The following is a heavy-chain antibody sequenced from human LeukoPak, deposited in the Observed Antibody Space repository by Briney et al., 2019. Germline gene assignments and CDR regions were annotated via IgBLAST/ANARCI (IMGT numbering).Heavy chain of an antibody. CDR2: IYYSGST. Sequence: SETLSLTCAVYGGSFSGYYWSWIRQPPGKGLEWIGYIYYSGSTNYNPSLKSRVTISVDTSKNQFSLKLSSVTAADTAVYYCARTYRDGYNYRYFDYWGQGTLVTVSS. D-gene: IGHD5-24*01. CDR1: GGSFSGYY. CDR3: ARTYRDGYNYRYFDY. J-gene: IGHJ4*02. V-gene: IGHV4-59*01.